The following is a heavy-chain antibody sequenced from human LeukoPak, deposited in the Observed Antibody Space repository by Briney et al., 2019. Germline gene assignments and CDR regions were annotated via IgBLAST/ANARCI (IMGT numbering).Heavy chain of an antibody. V-gene: IGHV3-9*01. Sequence: GGSLRLSCAASGFTFDDYAMHWVRQAPGKGLEWVSGISWNSGSIGYADSVKGRFTISRDNSKNTLYLQMNSLRAEDTAVYYCARDPEDIVVVPAAMNYYYYGMDVWGQGTTVTVSS. J-gene: IGHJ6*02. CDR1: GFTFDDYA. D-gene: IGHD2-2*01. CDR2: ISWNSGSI. CDR3: ARDPEDIVVVPAAMNYYYYGMDV.